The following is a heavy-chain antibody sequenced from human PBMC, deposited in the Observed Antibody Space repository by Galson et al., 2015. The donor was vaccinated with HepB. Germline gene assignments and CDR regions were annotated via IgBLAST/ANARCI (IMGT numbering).Heavy chain of an antibody. D-gene: IGHD3-10*01. J-gene: IGHJ4*02. Sequence: SLRLSCAASGFTFSSYGMHWVRQAPGKGLEWVAVIWYDGSNKYYADSVKGRFTISRDNSKNTLYLQMNSLRAEDTAVYYCAREASYYGSGSQEIDYWGQGTLVTVSS. V-gene: IGHV3-33*01. CDR3: AREASYYGSGSQEIDY. CDR2: IWYDGSNK. CDR1: GFTFSSYG.